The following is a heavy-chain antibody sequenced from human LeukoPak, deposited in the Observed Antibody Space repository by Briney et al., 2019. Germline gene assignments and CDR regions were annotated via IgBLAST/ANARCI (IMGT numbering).Heavy chain of an antibody. V-gene: IGHV1-69*04. D-gene: IGHD6-6*01. CDR1: GGTFSSYA. CDR2: IIPILGIA. CDR3: ASIAARQTDY. J-gene: IGHJ4*02. Sequence: GASVKVSCKAAGGTFSSYAISWVRQAPGQGLEWMGRIIPILGIANYAQKFQGRVTITADKSTSTAYMELSSLRSEDTAVYYCASIAARQTDYWGQGTLVTVSS.